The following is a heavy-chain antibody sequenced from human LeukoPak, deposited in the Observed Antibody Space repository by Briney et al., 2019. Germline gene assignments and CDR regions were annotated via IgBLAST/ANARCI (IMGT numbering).Heavy chain of an antibody. CDR1: GGSISSSSYY. CDR3: ARSLWFGELLDY. D-gene: IGHD3-10*01. CDR2: IYYSGST. V-gene: IGHV4-39*01. J-gene: IGHJ4*02. Sequence: PSETLSLTRTVSGGSISSSSYYWGWIRQPPGKGLEWIGSIYYSGSTYYNPSLKSRVTISVDTSKNQFSLKLSSVTAADTAVYYCARSLWFGELLDYWGQGTLVTVSS.